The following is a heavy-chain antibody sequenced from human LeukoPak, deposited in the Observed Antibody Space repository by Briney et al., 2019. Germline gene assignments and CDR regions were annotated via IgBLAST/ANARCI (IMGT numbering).Heavy chain of an antibody. D-gene: IGHD6-13*01. CDR1: GGSFSGYY. J-gene: IGHJ4*02. CDR3: ARGRAPGVTAAYRDY. Sequence: PSETLSLTCAVYGGSFSGYYWSWIRQPPGKGLEWIGEINHSGSTNYNPSLKSRVTISVDTSKNQFSLKLSSVTAADTAVYYFARGRAPGVTAAYRDYWGQGTLVTVSS. CDR2: INHSGST. V-gene: IGHV4-34*01.